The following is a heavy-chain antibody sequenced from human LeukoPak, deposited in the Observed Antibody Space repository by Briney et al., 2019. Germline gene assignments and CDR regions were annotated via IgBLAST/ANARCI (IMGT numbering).Heavy chain of an antibody. J-gene: IGHJ3*02. CDR1: GGSISSGGYY. Sequence: NPSETLSPTCTVSGGSISSGGYYWAWIRQHPGKGLEWIGYIYYTGGTHYNPSLKSRLTISVDTSENHFSLKLSSVTAADTAIYFCARAPGAFDIWGQGTMVTVSS. CDR3: ARAPGAFDI. CDR2: IYYTGGT. V-gene: IGHV4-31*03.